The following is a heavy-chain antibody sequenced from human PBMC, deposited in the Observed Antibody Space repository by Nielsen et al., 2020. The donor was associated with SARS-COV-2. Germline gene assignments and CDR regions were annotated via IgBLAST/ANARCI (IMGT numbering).Heavy chain of an antibody. CDR2: ISSSSSYT. D-gene: IGHD3-22*01. V-gene: IGHV3-11*06. Sequence: GESLKISCAASGFTFSDYYMSWIRQAPGKGLEWVSYISSSSSYTTYADSVKGRFTISRDNTENTLYLQMNSLRADDTAVYYCVRVRDDGYYYDTGPFDYWGQGTLVTVSS. CDR3: VRVRDDGYYYDTGPFDY. CDR1: GFTFSDYY. J-gene: IGHJ4*02.